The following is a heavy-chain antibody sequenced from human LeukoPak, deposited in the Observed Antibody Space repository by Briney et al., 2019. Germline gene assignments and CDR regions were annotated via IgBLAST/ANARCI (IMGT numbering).Heavy chain of an antibody. CDR3: ARLPMFAVAGTQIEVYFDY. Sequence: GVSLKACCKGTGYSFTSYLLGLVRQMPGKGLEWVAIIYPGDSDTSYSQSFEGQVTISADKSISTTDLQWSSLKASDTAMYSCARLPMFAVAGTQIEVYFDYWGQGTLVTVSS. V-gene: IGHV5-51*01. J-gene: IGHJ4*02. CDR1: GYSFTSYL. CDR2: IYPGDSDT. D-gene: IGHD6-19*01.